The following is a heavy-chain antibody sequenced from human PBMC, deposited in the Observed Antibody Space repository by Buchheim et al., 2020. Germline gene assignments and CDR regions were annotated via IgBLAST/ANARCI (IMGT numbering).Heavy chain of an antibody. J-gene: IGHJ4*01. D-gene: IGHD3-9*01. V-gene: IGHV3-74*01. CDR1: GFTFSTSW. Sequence: EVQLVESGGVLVQTGGSLRLSCAASGFTFSTSWMHWVRQAPGKGLVWVSRMNGDGSTIDYAASVRGRFTVSRDNAEQTMFLQMNSLRAEDTAVYYCARAAYYRFDYWGHGTL. CDR2: MNGDGSTI. CDR3: ARAAYYRFDY.